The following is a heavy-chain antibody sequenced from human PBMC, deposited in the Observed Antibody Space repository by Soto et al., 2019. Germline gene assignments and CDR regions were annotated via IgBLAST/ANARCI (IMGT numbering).Heavy chain of an antibody. CDR1: GYTFTSYG. D-gene: IGHD2-2*01. V-gene: IGHV1-18*01. CDR3: GRDRRSTSGYYYYMDV. CDR2: ISAYNGNT. Sequence: ASVKVSCKASGYTFTSYGISWVRQAPGQGLEWMGWISAYNGNTNYAQKLQGRVTMTTDTSTSTAYMELRSLRSDDAAVYYCGRDRRSTSGYYYYMDVWGKGTTVTVSS. J-gene: IGHJ6*03.